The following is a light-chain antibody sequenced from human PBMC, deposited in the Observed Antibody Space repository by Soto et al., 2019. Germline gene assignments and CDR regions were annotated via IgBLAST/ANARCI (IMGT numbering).Light chain of an antibody. CDR1: SSDVGGYNY. V-gene: IGLV2-14*03. Sequence: QPASVSGSPGQSITISCTGTSSDVGGYNYVSWYQHHPGKAPKLIIYDVSNRPSGVSIRFSGSKSDNTASLTISGLQPEDEADYHCSSYTTSNTRQIVFGTGTKVTVL. CDR3: SSYTTSNTRQIV. J-gene: IGLJ1*01. CDR2: DVS.